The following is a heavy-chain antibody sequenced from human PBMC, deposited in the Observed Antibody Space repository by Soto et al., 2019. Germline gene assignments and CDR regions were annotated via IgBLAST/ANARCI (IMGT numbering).Heavy chain of an antibody. CDR3: AKGPMVRGVITYNWFDP. D-gene: IGHD3-10*01. CDR1: GFTFSSYA. J-gene: IGHJ5*02. Sequence: GGSLRLSCAASGFTFSSYAMSWVRQAPGKGLEWVSAIRGSGGSTYYADSVKGRFTISRDNSKNTLYPQMNSLRAEDTAVYYCAKGPMVRGVITYNWFDPWGQGTLVTVSS. CDR2: IRGSGGST. V-gene: IGHV3-23*01.